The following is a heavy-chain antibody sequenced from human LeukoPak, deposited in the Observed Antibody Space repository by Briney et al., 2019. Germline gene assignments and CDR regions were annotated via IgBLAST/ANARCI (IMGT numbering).Heavy chain of an antibody. V-gene: IGHV4-34*01. J-gene: IGHJ4*02. CDR2: INHSGST. Sequence: SETLSLTCAVYGGSFSGYYWSWIRQPPGKGLEWIGEINHSGSTNYNPSLKSRVTISVDTSKNQFSLKLSSVTAADTAVYYCAVLYGDYADWGQGTLVTVSS. D-gene: IGHD4-17*01. CDR3: AVLYGDYAD. CDR1: GGSFSGYY.